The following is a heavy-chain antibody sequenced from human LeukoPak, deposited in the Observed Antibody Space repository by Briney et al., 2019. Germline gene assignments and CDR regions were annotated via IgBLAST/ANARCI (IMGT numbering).Heavy chain of an antibody. CDR3: ARIRDGYNDAYDL. V-gene: IGHV1-69*05. CDR2: IIPVFGTA. Sequence: SVKVSCKASGGTFSSYAISWVRQAPGQGLEWMGGIIPVFGTANYAQNFQGRVTLTRDTSTSTVYMELSSLRSEDTAIYYCARIRDGYNDAYDLWGQGTVVTVPS. D-gene: IGHD5-24*01. CDR1: GGTFSSYA. J-gene: IGHJ3*01.